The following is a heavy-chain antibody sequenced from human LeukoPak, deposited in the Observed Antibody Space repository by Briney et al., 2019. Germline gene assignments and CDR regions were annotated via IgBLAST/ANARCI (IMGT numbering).Heavy chain of an antibody. J-gene: IGHJ4*02. Sequence: PGGSLRLSCAASGFTFSSYAMHWVRQAPGKGLEWVAVISYDGSNKYYADSVKGRFTISRDNSKNTLYLQMNSLRAEDTAVYYCAREAYNYYDSSGYFMGSWGRGTLVTVSS. CDR2: ISYDGSNK. V-gene: IGHV3-30*04. D-gene: IGHD3-22*01. CDR3: AREAYNYYDSSGYFMGS. CDR1: GFTFSSYA.